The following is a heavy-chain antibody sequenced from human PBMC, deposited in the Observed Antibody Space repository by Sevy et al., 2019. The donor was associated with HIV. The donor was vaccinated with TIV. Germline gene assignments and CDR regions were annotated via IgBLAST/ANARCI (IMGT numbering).Heavy chain of an antibody. CDR2: INHSGST. Sequence: PSETLSLTCAVYRGSFTGYYWSWIRQPPGKGLEWIGEINHSGSTTDNPSLKSRVTISVDTSKNQFSLRLTSVTAADTAVYYCARGVGNSYGYDPDYWGQGTLVTVSS. CDR1: RGSFTGYY. J-gene: IGHJ4*02. CDR3: ARGVGNSYGYDPDY. D-gene: IGHD5-18*01. V-gene: IGHV4-34*01.